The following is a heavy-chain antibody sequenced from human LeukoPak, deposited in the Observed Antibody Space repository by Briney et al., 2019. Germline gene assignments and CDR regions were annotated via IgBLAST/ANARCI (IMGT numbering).Heavy chain of an antibody. CDR2: ISYDGSNK. CDR3: AKEDSGSYDALDY. J-gene: IGHJ4*02. CDR1: GFTFSSYG. V-gene: IGHV3-30*18. Sequence: GGSLRLSCAASGFTFSSYGMHWVRQAPGKGLEWVAVISYDGSNKYYADSVKGRFTISRDNSKNTLYLQMNSLRAEDTAVYYCAKEDSGSYDALDYWGQGTLVTVSS. D-gene: IGHD1-26*01.